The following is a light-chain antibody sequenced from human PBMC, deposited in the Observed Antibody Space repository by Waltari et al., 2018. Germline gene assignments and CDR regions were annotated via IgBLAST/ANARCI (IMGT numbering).Light chain of an antibody. V-gene: IGKV3-20*01. CDR2: DAS. J-gene: IGKJ1*01. Sequence: EIVLTQSPGTLSWSPWERATLPCRASQRVSRTLAWYPQKPGQAPRLLIYDASTRATGIPDRFSGSGSGTDFSLTISRLEPEDFAVYYCQKYGTLPATFGQGTKVEVK. CDR3: QKYGTLPAT. CDR1: QRVSRT.